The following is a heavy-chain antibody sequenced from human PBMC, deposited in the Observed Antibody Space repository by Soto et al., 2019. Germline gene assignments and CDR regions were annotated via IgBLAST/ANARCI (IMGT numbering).Heavy chain of an antibody. CDR1: GFTISSYA. V-gene: IGHV3-23*01. CDR3: AKDRYCSGGSCYSEWAFDI. J-gene: IGHJ3*02. Sequence: WGSLRLSCAASGFTISSYAMSWVRQAPGKGLEWVSAISGSGGSTYYADSVKGRFTISRDNSKNTLYLQMNSLRAEDTAVYYCAKDRYCSGGSCYSEWAFDIWGQGTMVTVSS. CDR2: ISGSGGST. D-gene: IGHD2-15*01.